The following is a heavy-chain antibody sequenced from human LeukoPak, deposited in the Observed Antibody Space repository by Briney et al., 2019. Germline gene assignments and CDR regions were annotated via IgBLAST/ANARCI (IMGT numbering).Heavy chain of an antibody. Sequence: GGSLRLSCEASGFTFNTYSMNWARQAPGKGLEWVSAISGSGGSTYYADSVKGRFTISRDNSKNTLYLQMNSLRAEDTAVYYCAKDLGYCSGGSCSAQGFDYWGQGTLVTVSS. CDR3: AKDLGYCSGGSCSAQGFDY. D-gene: IGHD2-15*01. V-gene: IGHV3-23*01. CDR2: ISGSGGST. CDR1: GFTFNTYS. J-gene: IGHJ4*02.